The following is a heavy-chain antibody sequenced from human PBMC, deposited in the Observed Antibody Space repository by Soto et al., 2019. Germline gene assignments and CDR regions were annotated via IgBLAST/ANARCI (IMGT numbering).Heavy chain of an antibody. V-gene: IGHV3-74*01. CDR1: GFTFSRYW. D-gene: IGHD3-16*01. CDR3: ASNYAYAEGYYWYGIDV. Sequence: EVQLVESGGGLGLPGGSLRLSCEASGFTFSRYWMHWVRQAPGKGLVWVSRISSYGGETHYADSVKGRFTISRDNAKNTLYLQMNSLRADDTAVYYCASNYAYAEGYYWYGIDVWGQGTTVTVSS. J-gene: IGHJ6*02. CDR2: ISSYGGET.